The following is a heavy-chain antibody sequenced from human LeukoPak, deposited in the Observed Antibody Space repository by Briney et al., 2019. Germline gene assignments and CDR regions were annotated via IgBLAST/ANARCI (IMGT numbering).Heavy chain of an antibody. CDR3: AKDLAYDSTDYHVVFDC. CDR2: ISGSGDRT. V-gene: IGHV3-23*01. CDR1: GFTVSTYA. J-gene: IGHJ4*02. D-gene: IGHD3-22*01. Sequence: PGGSLRLSCAASGFTVSTYAMSWVRQAPGKGLEWVSAISGSGDRTYHADSVKGRFTTSRDNSKNTLYLQMNSLRAEDTAIYYCAKDLAYDSTDYHVVFDCWGQGTLVTVSS.